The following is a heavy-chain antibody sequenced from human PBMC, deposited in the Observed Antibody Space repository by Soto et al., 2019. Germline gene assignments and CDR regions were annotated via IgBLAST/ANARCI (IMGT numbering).Heavy chain of an antibody. Sequence: SETLSLTCAVSGGSISSGGYSWSWIRQPPGKGLEWIGYIYHSGSTYYNPSLKSRVTISVDRSKNQFSLKLSSVTAADTAVYYCARNRAAAGTFWFDPWGQGTLVTVSS. CDR2: IYHSGST. D-gene: IGHD6-13*01. V-gene: IGHV4-30-2*01. CDR1: GGSISSGGYS. J-gene: IGHJ5*02. CDR3: ARNRAAAGTFWFDP.